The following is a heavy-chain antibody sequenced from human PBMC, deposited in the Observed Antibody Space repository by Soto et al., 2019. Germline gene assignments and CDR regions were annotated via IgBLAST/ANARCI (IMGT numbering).Heavy chain of an antibody. D-gene: IGHD3-22*01. CDR2: INSDGSST. V-gene: IGHV3-74*01. Sequence: GGSLRLSCAASGFTFSSYWMHWVRQAPGKGLVWVSRINSDGSSTSYADSVKGRFTISRDNTKNTLYLQMNSLRAEDTAVYYCARGRRVYYYDSSGPTYRGSRLEDYWGQGTLVTVSS. CDR3: ARGRRVYYYDSSGPTYRGSRLEDY. CDR1: GFTFSSYW. J-gene: IGHJ4*02.